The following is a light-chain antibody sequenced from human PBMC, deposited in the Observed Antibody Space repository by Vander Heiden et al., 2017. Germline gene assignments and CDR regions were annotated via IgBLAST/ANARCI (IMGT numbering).Light chain of an antibody. CDR2: EVS. CDR1: SSDVGGYNY. Sequence: QSALTQPASVSGSPGPSITISCTGTSSDVGGYNYVSWYLQHPGKAPKLMIYEVSNRPSGVSNRFSGSKSGNTASLTISGLQAEDEADYYCSSYTSSSTLYVFGTGTKVTVL. V-gene: IGLV2-14*01. J-gene: IGLJ1*01. CDR3: SSYTSSSTLYV.